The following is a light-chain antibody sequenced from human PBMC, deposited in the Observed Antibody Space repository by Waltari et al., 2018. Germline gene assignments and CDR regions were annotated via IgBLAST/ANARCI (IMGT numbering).Light chain of an antibody. CDR3: SVWDDSLNGVV. CDR2: YNN. V-gene: IGLV1-44*01. CDR1: SSNLGRNT. J-gene: IGLJ2*01. Sequence: QSVLTQPPSASGTPGQRVTISCSGGSSNLGRNTVNWYQHVPGTAPKLLVYYNNQRPSGVPDRFSGSTSGTSASLAISGLQSADEATYYCSVWDDSLNGVVFGGGTKLAVL.